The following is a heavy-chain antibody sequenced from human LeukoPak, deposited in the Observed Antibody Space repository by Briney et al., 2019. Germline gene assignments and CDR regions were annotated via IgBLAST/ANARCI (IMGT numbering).Heavy chain of an antibody. CDR3: AKDTAMVRYFDY. Sequence: GGSLRLSCAASGFTFSSYAMSWVRQAPGKGLEWVSAISGSGGSTYYADSVKGQFTISRDNSKNTLYLQMNSLRAEDTAVYYCAKDTAMVRYFDYWGQGTLVTVSS. J-gene: IGHJ4*02. D-gene: IGHD5-18*01. CDR2: ISGSGGST. CDR1: GFTFSSYA. V-gene: IGHV3-23*01.